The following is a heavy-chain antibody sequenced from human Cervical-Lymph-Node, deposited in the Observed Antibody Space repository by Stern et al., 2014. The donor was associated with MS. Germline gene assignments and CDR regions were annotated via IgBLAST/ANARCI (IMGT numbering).Heavy chain of an antibody. CDR3: ARSSTVTPNAFDI. D-gene: IGHD4-17*01. CDR1: GGSISSGGYS. CDR2: IYHSGST. J-gene: IGHJ3*02. V-gene: IGHV4-30-2*01. Sequence: QLQLQESGSGLVKPSQTLSLTCAVSGGSISSGGYSWSWIRQPPGKGLEWIGYIYHSGSTYYNPSLKSRVTISVDRSKNQFSLKLSSVTAADTAVYHCARSSTVTPNAFDIWGQGTMVTVSS.